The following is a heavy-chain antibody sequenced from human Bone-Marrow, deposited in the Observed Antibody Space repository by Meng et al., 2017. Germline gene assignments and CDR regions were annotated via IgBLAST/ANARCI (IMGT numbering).Heavy chain of an antibody. V-gene: IGHV3-23*01. J-gene: IGHJ4*02. CDR2: ISGSGGST. D-gene: IGHD3-10*01. CDR3: AKGIKNFDY. Sequence: GESLKISCAASGFTFSSYAMSWVRQAPGKGLEWVSAISGSGGSTYHADSVKGRFTISRDNSKNTLYLQMNSLRAEDTAVYYCAKGIKNFDYWGQGTLVTVSS. CDR1: GFTFSSYA.